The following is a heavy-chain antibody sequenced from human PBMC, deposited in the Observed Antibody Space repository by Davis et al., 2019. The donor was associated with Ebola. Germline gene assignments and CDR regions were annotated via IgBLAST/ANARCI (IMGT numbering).Heavy chain of an antibody. V-gene: IGHV3-7*01. J-gene: IGHJ4*02. CDR3: ARQGSSSWYDY. Sequence: GGSLRLSCAASGFTFSSYGMHWVRQAPGKGLEWVANIKQDGSEKYYVDSVKGRFTISRDNAKNSLYLQMNSLRAEDTAVYYCARQGSSSWYDYWGQGTLVTVSS. CDR2: IKQDGSEK. CDR1: GFTFSSYG. D-gene: IGHD6-13*01.